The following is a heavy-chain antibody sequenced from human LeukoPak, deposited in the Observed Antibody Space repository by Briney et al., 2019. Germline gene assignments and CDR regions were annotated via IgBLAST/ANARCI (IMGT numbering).Heavy chain of an antibody. CDR2: ISAYNGNT. V-gene: IGHV1-18*01. CDR3: ARGRNYYDSSGYYFFDY. D-gene: IGHD3-22*01. CDR1: GYTLTSYG. Sequence: ASVKVSCKASGYTLTSYGISWVRQAPGQGLEWMGWISAYNGNTNYAQKLQGRVTMTTDTSTSAAYMELRSLRSDDTAVYYCARGRNYYDSSGYYFFDYWGQGTLVTVSS. J-gene: IGHJ4*02.